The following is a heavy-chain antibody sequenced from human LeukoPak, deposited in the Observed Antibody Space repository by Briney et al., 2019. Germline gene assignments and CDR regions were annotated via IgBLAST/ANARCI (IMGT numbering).Heavy chain of an antibody. CDR3: ARHIGLVIQPSSVGY. D-gene: IGHD3-9*01. Sequence: GGSLRLSCAVSGFTFSNYSMNWVRQAPGKGLEWVSSITRSSSYIYYADSVKGRFTISRDNAKNSLYLQMNSLRAEDTAVYYCARHIGLVIQPSSVGYWGQGTLVTVSS. J-gene: IGHJ4*02. V-gene: IGHV3-21*01. CDR1: GFTFSNYS. CDR2: ITRSSSYI.